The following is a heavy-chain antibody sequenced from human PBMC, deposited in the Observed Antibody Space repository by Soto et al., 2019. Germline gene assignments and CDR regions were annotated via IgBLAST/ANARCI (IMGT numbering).Heavy chain of an antibody. D-gene: IGHD5-12*01. CDR2: IYSGGST. CDR3: ARAPSRDGYGRYFDY. V-gene: IGHV3-53*02. CDR1: GFTVSSNY. J-gene: IGHJ4*02. Sequence: EVQLVETGGGLIQRGGSLRLSCAATGFTVSSNYMSWVRQAPGKGLEWVSVIYSGGSTYYADSVKGRFTISRDNSKKTLYLQMNSLRAEDTAEYYCARAPSRDGYGRYFDYWGQGTLVTVSS.